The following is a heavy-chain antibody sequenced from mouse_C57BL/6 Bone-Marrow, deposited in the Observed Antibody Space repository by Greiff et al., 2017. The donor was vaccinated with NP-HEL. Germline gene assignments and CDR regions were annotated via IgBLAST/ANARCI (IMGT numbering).Heavy chain of an antibody. CDR2: ISDGGSYT. J-gene: IGHJ4*01. D-gene: IGHD2-13*01. CDR1: GFTFSSYA. V-gene: IGHV5-4*03. CDR3: ARGGYYGDGYAMDY. Sequence: EVNVVESGGGLVKPGGSLKLSCAASGFTFSSYAMSWVRQTPEKRLEWVATISDGGSYTYYPDNVTGRFTISRDNAKNNLYMQMSHLKSEDTAMYYCARGGYYGDGYAMDYWGQGTSVTVSS.